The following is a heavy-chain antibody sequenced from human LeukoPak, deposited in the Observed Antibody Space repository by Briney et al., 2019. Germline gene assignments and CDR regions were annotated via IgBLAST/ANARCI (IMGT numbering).Heavy chain of an antibody. D-gene: IGHD6-13*01. CDR2: ISGSGGST. Sequence: GGSLRLSCAASGFTFSSYAMSWVRQAPGKGLEWVSAISGSGGSTYYADSVKGRFTISRNNSKNTVNVRMNSLRAEDTAVYYCAKATSPVHSRNWFDSWGQGTLVTVSS. V-gene: IGHV3-23*01. J-gene: IGHJ5*01. CDR1: GFTFSSYA. CDR3: AKATSPVHSRNWFDS.